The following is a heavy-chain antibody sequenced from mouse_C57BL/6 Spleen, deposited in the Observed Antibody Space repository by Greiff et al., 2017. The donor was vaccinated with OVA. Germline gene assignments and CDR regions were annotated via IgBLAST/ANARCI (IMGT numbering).Heavy chain of an antibody. D-gene: IGHD2-3*01. Sequence: VQLQQSVAELVRPGASVKLSCTASGFYIKNNYMHWVKQRPEQGLEWIGRFDPANGNTKYAPQFQGKATITADTSSNTACLQLSSLTSEDTAIYYGARGDGYLYAMDYWGQGTSVTVSS. J-gene: IGHJ4*01. V-gene: IGHV14-3*01. CDR3: ARGDGYLYAMDY. CDR2: FDPANGNT. CDR1: GFYIKNNY.